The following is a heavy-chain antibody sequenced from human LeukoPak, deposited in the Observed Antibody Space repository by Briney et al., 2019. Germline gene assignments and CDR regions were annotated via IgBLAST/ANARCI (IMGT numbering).Heavy chain of an antibody. D-gene: IGHD2/OR15-2a*01. CDR1: GFSFTNYW. CDR3: ARLPSASRYYRYFQH. Sequence: GESLKISWKGSGFSFTNYWIGWVRQMPGKGLEWMGIIYPDDSDTRYSPSFQGQVTISADKSISTAYLQWSSLKASDTAMYYCARLPSASRYYRYFQHWGQGTLVTVSS. J-gene: IGHJ1*01. CDR2: IYPDDSDT. V-gene: IGHV5-51*01.